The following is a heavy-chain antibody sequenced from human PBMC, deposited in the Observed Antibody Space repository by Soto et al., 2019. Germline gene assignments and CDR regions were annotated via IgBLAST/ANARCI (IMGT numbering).Heavy chain of an antibody. CDR3: ARDGYEASGSYTLY. CDR2: IRSKAYGGTT. V-gene: IGHV3-49*03. D-gene: IGHD1-26*01. CDR1: GFTFGDYA. Sequence: GGSLRLSCTASGFTFGDYAMSWFRQAPGKGLEWVGFIRSKAYGGTTEYAASVKGRFTISRDDSKSIAYLQMNSLKTEDTAVYYCARDGYEASGSYTLYWGQGTLVTVSS. J-gene: IGHJ4*02.